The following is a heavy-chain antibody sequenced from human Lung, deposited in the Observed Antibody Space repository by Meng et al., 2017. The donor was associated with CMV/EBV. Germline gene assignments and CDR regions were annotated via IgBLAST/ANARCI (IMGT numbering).Heavy chain of an antibody. J-gene: IGHJ3*02. D-gene: IGHD5-12*01. V-gene: IGHV3-7*01. CDR3: VTDQDRLGGI. CDR2: INLYGSEK. Sequence: GGLXRLSCVASGFSFSQHWMSWVRQAPGKGLEYLANINLYGSEKYSMDSVKGRFTISRDNAKNSLFLQMNSLRAEDTAVYYCVTDQDRLGGIWGQGTMVTVSS. CDR1: GFSFSQHW.